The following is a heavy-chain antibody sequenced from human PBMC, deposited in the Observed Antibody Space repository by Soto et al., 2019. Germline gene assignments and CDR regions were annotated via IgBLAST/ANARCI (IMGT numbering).Heavy chain of an antibody. D-gene: IGHD6-19*01. CDR2: IDHSGGST. Sequence: EVQLLESGGGLVQPGGYLRLSCAASGFTFSNYAMSWVRQAPGKGLEWVSGIDHSGGSTYYADSVKGRFTISRDNSKNTLYLQMNSLRAEDKAVYYCANLYSSGGKEWFDPWGQGTLVTVSS. CDR1: GFTFSNYA. CDR3: ANLYSSGGKEWFDP. J-gene: IGHJ5*02. V-gene: IGHV3-23*01.